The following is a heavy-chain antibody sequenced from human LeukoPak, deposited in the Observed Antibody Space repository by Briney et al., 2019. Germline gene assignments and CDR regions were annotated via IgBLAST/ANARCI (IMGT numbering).Heavy chain of an antibody. V-gene: IGHV1-18*01. CDR2: ISAYNGNT. J-gene: IGHJ5*02. CDR3: ARVKNPPEVWFVTYSNWFDP. Sequence: ASVKVSCKASGYTFTSYGISWVRQAPGQGLEWMGWISAYNGNTNYAQKLQGRVTMTTDTSTSTAYMELRSLRSDDTAVYYCARVKNPPEVWFVTYSNWFDPWGQGTLVTVSS. D-gene: IGHD3-10*01. CDR1: GYTFTSYG.